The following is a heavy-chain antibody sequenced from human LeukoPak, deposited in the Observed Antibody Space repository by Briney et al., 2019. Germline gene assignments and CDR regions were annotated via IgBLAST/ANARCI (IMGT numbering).Heavy chain of an antibody. J-gene: IGHJ4*02. CDR2: IYYSGST. D-gene: IGHD3-10*01. Sequence: SETLSLTCTVSGGSISSSDYYWGWIRQPPGKGLEWIGYIYYSGSTNYNSSLKSRITISVDTTKKQFSLKLSSVTAADTAVYYCARFVRSGYHFDFWGQGTLVSVAS. CDR3: ARFVRSGYHFDF. CDR1: GGSISSSDYY. V-gene: IGHV4-61*05.